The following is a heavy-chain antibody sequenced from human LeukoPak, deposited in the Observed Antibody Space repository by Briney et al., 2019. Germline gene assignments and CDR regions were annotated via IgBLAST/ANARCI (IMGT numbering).Heavy chain of an antibody. CDR1: GFTFRSYA. CDR3: VTIAAAGTFQH. D-gene: IGHD6-13*01. Sequence: GGSLRLSCSASGFTFRSYAMHWVRQAPGKGLEYVSAISSNGGSTYYADSVKGRFTISRDNSKNTLYLQMSSLRAEDTAVYYCVTIAAAGTFQHWGQGTLVTVSS. CDR2: ISSNGGST. V-gene: IGHV3-64D*06. J-gene: IGHJ1*01.